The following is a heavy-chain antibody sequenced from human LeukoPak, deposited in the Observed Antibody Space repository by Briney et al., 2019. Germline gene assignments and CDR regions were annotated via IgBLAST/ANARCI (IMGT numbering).Heavy chain of an antibody. V-gene: IGHV3-23*01. D-gene: IGHD3-22*01. CDR2: MSGSGDRT. J-gene: IGHJ4*02. CDR1: GFNFSSNA. Sequence: PGGSLRLACAASGFNFSSNAMSWVRQAPGKGLEWVSAMSGSGDRTYYADSVKGRFTISRDNSKNTLHLQMDSLRDDDTAVYYCAKEVHDSSGFTADSWSQGTLVTVSS. CDR3: AKEVHDSSGFTADS.